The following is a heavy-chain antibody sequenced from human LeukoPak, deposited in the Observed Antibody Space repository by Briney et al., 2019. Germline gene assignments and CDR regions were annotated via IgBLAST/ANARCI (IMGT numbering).Heavy chain of an antibody. J-gene: IGHJ4*02. CDR3: ARDKFGGTDY. CDR2: IKPDGSEK. V-gene: IGHV3-7*01. D-gene: IGHD3-16*01. CDR1: GFTFSSSW. Sequence: GGPLRLSCAASGFTFSSSWRSWVGQAPGKGREGVANIKPDGSEKYYVDSVKGRFAISRDNAKNSLHLQMNSLRAEDTAVYYCARDKFGGTDYWSQGTLVTVSS.